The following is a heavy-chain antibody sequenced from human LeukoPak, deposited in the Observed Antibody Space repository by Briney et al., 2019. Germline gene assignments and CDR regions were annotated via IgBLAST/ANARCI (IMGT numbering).Heavy chain of an antibody. CDR1: GFTFSSYS. J-gene: IGHJ4*02. CDR3: ARAQGGRLDY. V-gene: IGHV3-48*01. Sequence: GGSLRLSCAASGFTFSSYSMNWVRQAPGKGLEWVSYISSSSSTIYYADSVKGRFTISRDNAKNSLYLQMNSLRAEDTAAYYCARAQGGRLDYWGQGTLVTVSS. D-gene: IGHD2-15*01. CDR2: ISSSSSTI.